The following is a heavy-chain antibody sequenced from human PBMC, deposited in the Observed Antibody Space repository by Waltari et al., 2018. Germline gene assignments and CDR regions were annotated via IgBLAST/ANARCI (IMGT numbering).Heavy chain of an antibody. V-gene: IGHV3-48*03. J-gene: IGHJ4*02. CDR3: ARVGFGGYFEF. CDR2: ISTSDITM. Sequence: EVQLVESGGGLVQPGGSLRVPCVASGFTFSSYEMNWVRQAPGQGLEWVSYISTSDITMYYADSVKGRFTISRDNAKNSLYLQMNSLRPEDTAVYYCARVGFGGYFEFWGQGTLVTVSS. D-gene: IGHD3-16*01. CDR1: GFTFSSYE.